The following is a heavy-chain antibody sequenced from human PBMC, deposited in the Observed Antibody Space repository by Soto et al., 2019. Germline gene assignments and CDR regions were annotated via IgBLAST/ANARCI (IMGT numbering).Heavy chain of an antibody. CDR3: ASGAGDLPY. Sequence: EVQRVESGGGLVKPGGSLRLSCAASGFTVSSYSMNWVRQAPGKGLEWVSSISFSSTNIHYADSIKGRFTISRDNAKNSLYLQMNSLRAEDTAVYYCASGAGDLPYWGQGTLVTVSS. V-gene: IGHV3-21*01. CDR1: GFTVSSYS. J-gene: IGHJ4*02. D-gene: IGHD7-27*01. CDR2: ISFSSTNI.